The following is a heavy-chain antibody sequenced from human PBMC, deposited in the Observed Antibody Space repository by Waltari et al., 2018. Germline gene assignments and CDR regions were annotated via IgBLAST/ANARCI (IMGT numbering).Heavy chain of an antibody. CDR1: GGSVASGHYH. V-gene: IGHV4-61*02. Sequence: QVQLQESGPGLVKPSQTLSLTCTVSGGSVASGHYHWSGIRQAAGKGLEWIGRIDAAGGTNSNPSLRSRVTISLDRSKSQFSLTLGSVTAADTAVYYCASESTQCGGDCNDSFDIWGQGTMVTVSS. CDR2: IDAAGGT. D-gene: IGHD2-21*02. J-gene: IGHJ3*02. CDR3: ASESTQCGGDCNDSFDI.